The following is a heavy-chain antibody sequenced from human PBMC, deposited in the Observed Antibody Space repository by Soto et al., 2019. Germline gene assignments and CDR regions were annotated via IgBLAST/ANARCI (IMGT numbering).Heavy chain of an antibody. J-gene: IGHJ4*02. CDR3: ARDPLQFDYGDPPYFDY. V-gene: IGHV3-30-3*01. D-gene: IGHD4-17*01. CDR1: GFTFSSYA. CDR2: ISYDGSNK. Sequence: QVQLVESGGGVVQPGRSLRLSCAASGFTFSSYAMHWVRQAPGKGLEWVAVISYDGSNKYYADSVKGRFTISRDNSXNXXYLQMNSLRAEDTAVYYCARDPLQFDYGDPPYFDYWGQGTLVTVSS.